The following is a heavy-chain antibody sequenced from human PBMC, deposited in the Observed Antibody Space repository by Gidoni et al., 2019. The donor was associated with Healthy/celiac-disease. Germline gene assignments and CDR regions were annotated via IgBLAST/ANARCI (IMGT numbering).Heavy chain of an antibody. J-gene: IGHJ4*02. CDR3: ARDGGMATFMMGY. D-gene: IGHD5-12*01. CDR1: GFTFSSYA. CDR2: ISYDGSNK. V-gene: IGHV3-30*04. Sequence: QVQLMESGGGVVTPGRSLRLSCAASGFTFSSYAMHWVRQAPGKGLEWVAVISYDGSNKYYADSVKGRFTISRDNSKNTLYLQMNSLRAEDTAVYYCARDGGMATFMMGYWGQGTLVTVSS.